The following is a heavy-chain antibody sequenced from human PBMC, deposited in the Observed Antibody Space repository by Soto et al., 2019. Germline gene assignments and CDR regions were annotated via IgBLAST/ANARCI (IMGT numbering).Heavy chain of an antibody. CDR3: ATGLLGYCRGGSCYSDS. J-gene: IGHJ4*02. V-gene: IGHV1-18*01. CDR1: AYTFTHYA. CDR2: TSGDNGNT. D-gene: IGHD2-15*01. Sequence: QVQLVQSGAEVKKPGASVRVSFQTSAYTFTHYAVTWGRQAPGQGLEWMGWTSGDNGNTIYAQMFQGRVTMTTDTSTRKAYMELRSLRSADPAVYYCATGLLGYCRGGSCYSDSWRQGNLVSVSS.